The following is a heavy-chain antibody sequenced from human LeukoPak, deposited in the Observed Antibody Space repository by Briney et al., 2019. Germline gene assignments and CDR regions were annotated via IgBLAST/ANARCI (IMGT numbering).Heavy chain of an antibody. Sequence: GGSLRLSCAASGFTFSSFAMHWVRQAPGKGLEWVAVISYDGSNQYYADSVKGRFTISRDNSKSTLYLQMNSLRAEDTALYYCATYSSSVGYDYRGQGTLVTVSS. V-gene: IGHV3-30*01. CDR3: ATYSSSVGYDY. J-gene: IGHJ4*02. D-gene: IGHD6-6*01. CDR2: ISYDGSNQ. CDR1: GFTFSSFA.